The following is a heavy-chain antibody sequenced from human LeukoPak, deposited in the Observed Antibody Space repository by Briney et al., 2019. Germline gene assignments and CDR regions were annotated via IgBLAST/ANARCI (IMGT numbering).Heavy chain of an antibody. D-gene: IGHD6-13*01. CDR1: GYTFTGYY. CDR2: INPNSGGT. Sequence: GASVKVSCKASGYTFTGYYMHWVRQAPGQGLEWMGWINPNSGGTNYAQKFQGWVTMTRDTSISTAYMELSRLRSDDTAVYYCARDMTSSSSWYGLGAYYYYGMDVWGQGTTVTVS. CDR3: ARDMTSSSSWYGLGAYYYYGMDV. J-gene: IGHJ6*02. V-gene: IGHV1-2*04.